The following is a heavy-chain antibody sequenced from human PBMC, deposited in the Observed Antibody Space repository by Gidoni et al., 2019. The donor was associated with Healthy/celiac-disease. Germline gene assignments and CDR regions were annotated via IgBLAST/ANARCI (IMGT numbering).Heavy chain of an antibody. Sequence: QVQLVQSGAEVKKPGSSVKVSCKACVGTFSSHATSWVRQAPGEGLEWMGGLIPICGTANYAQKFQGRDTITAVESTRSAYMELSMLRSEDTAVYYWARAAITIFGMVTGPFDFWGQGTLVTVSS. V-gene: IGHV1-69*01. CDR1: VGTFSSHA. D-gene: IGHD3-3*01. CDR2: LIPICGTA. CDR3: ARAAITIFGMVTGPFDF. J-gene: IGHJ4*02.